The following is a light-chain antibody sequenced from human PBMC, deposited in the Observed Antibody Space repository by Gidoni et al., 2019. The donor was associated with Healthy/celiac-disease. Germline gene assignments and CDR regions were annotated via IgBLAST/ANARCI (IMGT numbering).Light chain of an antibody. Sequence: QSALTQPASVSGSPGQSITISCTGTSSDVGSYYLVSWYQQHPGKAPKLMIYEVNKRPSGVSNRFSCSKSGNTASLTISGLQAEDEADYYCCSYEGSSTFEVFGGGTKLTVL. CDR3: CSYEGSSTFEV. J-gene: IGLJ3*02. CDR2: EVN. V-gene: IGLV2-23*02. CDR1: SSDVGSYYL.